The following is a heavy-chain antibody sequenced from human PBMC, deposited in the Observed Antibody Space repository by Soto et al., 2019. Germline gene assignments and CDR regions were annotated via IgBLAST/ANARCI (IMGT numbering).Heavy chain of an antibody. J-gene: IGHJ4*02. CDR1: GFTFSNYW. Sequence: EVQLVESGGGLVQPGGSPRLSCAASGFTFSNYWMTWVRQAPGKGLEWVANIKQDGSESYYVDSVKGRFTISRDNAKNSLYLQMNSLRAEDTAVYYCAREGSGWYVDYWGQGTLVTVSS. CDR2: IKQDGSES. D-gene: IGHD6-19*01. CDR3: AREGSGWYVDY. V-gene: IGHV3-7*05.